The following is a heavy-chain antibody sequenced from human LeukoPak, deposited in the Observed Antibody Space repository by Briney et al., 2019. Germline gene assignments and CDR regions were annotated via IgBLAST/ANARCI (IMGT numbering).Heavy chain of an antibody. CDR1: GFTFSSYG. D-gene: IGHD4-17*01. Sequence: GGSLRLSCAASGFTFSSYGMHWVRQAPGKGLDWVAFIRYDGSNKYCADSVKGRFTVSRDNSTNTLYLQSKSLRAEDTAVYYLSKDKRDFGDYSFLDLWGKGTTVTVSS. CDR3: SKDKRDFGDYSFLDL. J-gene: IGHJ6*03. V-gene: IGHV3-30*02. CDR2: IRYDGSNK.